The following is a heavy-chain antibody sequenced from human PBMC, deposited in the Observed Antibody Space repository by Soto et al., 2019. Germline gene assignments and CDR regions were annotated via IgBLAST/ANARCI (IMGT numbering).Heavy chain of an antibody. D-gene: IGHD1-26*01. Sequence: ESGGGVVQPGRSLRLSCAASGFTFSSYGMHWVRQAPGKGLEWVAVISYDGRNKYYADSVKGRFTISRDNSKNTLYLQMNSLRAEDTAVYYCAKDRSGSYPIDYWGQGTLVTVSS. CDR1: GFTFSSYG. J-gene: IGHJ4*02. CDR2: ISYDGRNK. CDR3: AKDRSGSYPIDY. V-gene: IGHV3-30*18.